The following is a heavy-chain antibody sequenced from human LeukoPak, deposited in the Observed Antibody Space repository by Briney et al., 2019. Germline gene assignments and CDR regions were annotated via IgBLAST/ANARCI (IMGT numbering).Heavy chain of an antibody. V-gene: IGHV4-59*01. CDR3: ARGIAEFDY. CDR1: GGSISSYY. Sequence: TSETLSLTCTVSGGSISSYYWSWIRQPPGKGLEWIGYIYYGGSTNYNPSLKSRVTISVDTSKNQFSLKLSSVTAADTAVYYCARGIAEFDYWGQGTLVTVSS. CDR2: IYYGGST. D-gene: IGHD6-13*01. J-gene: IGHJ4*02.